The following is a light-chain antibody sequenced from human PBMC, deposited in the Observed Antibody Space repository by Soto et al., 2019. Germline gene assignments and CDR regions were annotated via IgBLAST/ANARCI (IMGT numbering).Light chain of an antibody. CDR3: LQVNSYPLT. CDR1: QGISSY. J-gene: IGKJ4*01. Sequence: DIQLTQSPSFLSASVGGRVTITCRANQGISSYLAWYQQKPGRAPKLLIYAASTLQSGVPSRFSGSGFGTEFTLTISSLQPEDIATYYCLQVNSYPLTFGGGTKVEIK. CDR2: AAS. V-gene: IGKV1-9*01.